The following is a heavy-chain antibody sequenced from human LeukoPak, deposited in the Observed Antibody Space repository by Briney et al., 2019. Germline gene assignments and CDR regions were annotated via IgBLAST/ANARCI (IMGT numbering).Heavy chain of an antibody. D-gene: IGHD4-17*01. CDR2: IYYRGST. V-gene: IGHV4-61*01. J-gene: IGHJ4*02. CDR1: GGSVSSGSYY. CDR3: AREAGSDGDYTFDY. Sequence: SETLSLTCTVSGGSVSSGSYYWSWIRQPPGKGLEWIGYIYYRGSTNYNPSLKSRVSISVDTSKNQFSLKLSSVTAADTAVYYCAREAGSDGDYTFDYWGQGTLVTVSS.